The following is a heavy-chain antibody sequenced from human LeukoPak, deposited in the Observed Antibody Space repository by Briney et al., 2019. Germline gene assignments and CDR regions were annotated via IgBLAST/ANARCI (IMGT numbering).Heavy chain of an antibody. J-gene: IGHJ4*02. CDR1: GFTLSQSA. CDR2: ISGGDIST. CDR3: ATRGVLLWFGELSLPFY. Sequence: GGSLRLSCAASGFTLSQSAMSWVRQAPGKGLEWVSNISGGDISTYYADSVKGRFTISGDNSKNTLYLQMNSLRAEDTAVYYCATRGVLLWFGELSLPFYWGQGTLVTVSS. D-gene: IGHD3-10*01. V-gene: IGHV3-23*01.